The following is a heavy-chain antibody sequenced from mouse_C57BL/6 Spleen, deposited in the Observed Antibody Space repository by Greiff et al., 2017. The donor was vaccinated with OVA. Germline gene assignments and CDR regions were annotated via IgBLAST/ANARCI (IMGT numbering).Heavy chain of an antibody. J-gene: IGHJ4*01. D-gene: IGHD2-2*01. CDR1: GYTFTDYE. CDR3: TRLMGGYAMDY. CDR2: IDPETGGT. V-gene: IGHV1-15*01. Sequence: VQLQQSGAELVRPGASVTLSCKASGYTFTDYEMHWVKQTPVHGLEWIGAIDPETGGTAYNQKFKGKAILTADKSSSTAYMELRSLTSEDSAVYYCTRLMGGYAMDYWGQGTSVTVSS.